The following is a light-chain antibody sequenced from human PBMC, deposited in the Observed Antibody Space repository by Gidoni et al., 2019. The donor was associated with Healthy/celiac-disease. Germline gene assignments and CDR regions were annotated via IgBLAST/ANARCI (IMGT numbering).Light chain of an antibody. J-gene: IGLJ2*01. V-gene: IGLV3-1*01. CDR3: QTWYRYTVV. Sequence: SYALTQRPSGSVPPGQPARITCSGCTLGYKYAGWYQQKPGQSPVLVIYKDNKRTSGIPERFSGSNSGNTATLTISGTQAIDEADYYCQTWYRYTVVFGGGTNLTVL. CDR1: TLGYKY. CDR2: KDN.